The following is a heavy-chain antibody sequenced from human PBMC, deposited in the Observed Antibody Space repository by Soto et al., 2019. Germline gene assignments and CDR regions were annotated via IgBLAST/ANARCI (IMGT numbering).Heavy chain of an antibody. J-gene: IGHJ4*02. CDR2: IYYSGSTS. CDR1: GGSISSHSYY. Sequence: KASETLSLTCTVSGGSISSHSYYWGWIRQPPGRGPDWIGTIYYSGSTSYYNTSLKSRVTMSVDTSKNQFSLKLSSVTAADTAVYYCARQRSSGWFSPNPVSFFFDYWGQGILVTVSS. D-gene: IGHD6-19*01. V-gene: IGHV4-39*01. CDR3: ARQRSSGWFSPNPVSFFFDY.